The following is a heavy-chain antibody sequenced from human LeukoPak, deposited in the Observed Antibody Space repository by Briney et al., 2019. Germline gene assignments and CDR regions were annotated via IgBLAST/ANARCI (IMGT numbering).Heavy chain of an antibody. CDR1: GFTFSSYA. Sequence: GGSLRLSCAASGFTFSSYAMSWVRQAPGKGLEWVSAISGSGGSTYYADSVKGRFTISRDNSKNTLYLRMNSLRAEDTAVYYCAKDFYCSSTSCYLGYPGYWGQGTLVTVSS. V-gene: IGHV3-23*01. CDR3: AKDFYCSSTSCYLGYPGY. CDR2: ISGSGGST. D-gene: IGHD2-2*01. J-gene: IGHJ4*02.